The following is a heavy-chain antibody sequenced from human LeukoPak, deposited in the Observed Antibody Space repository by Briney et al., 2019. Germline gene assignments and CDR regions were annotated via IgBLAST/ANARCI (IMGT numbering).Heavy chain of an antibody. J-gene: IGHJ4*02. V-gene: IGHV1-18*01. CDR3: ARDESHYYGSGSYYPDY. Sequence: ASVKVSCKASGYTFTSYGISWVRQAPGQGLEWMGWISAYNGNTNYAQKLQGRVTMTTDTSTSTAYMELRSLRSDDTAVYYCARDESHYYGSGSYYPDYWGQGTLATVSS. CDR2: ISAYNGNT. CDR1: GYTFTSYG. D-gene: IGHD3-10*01.